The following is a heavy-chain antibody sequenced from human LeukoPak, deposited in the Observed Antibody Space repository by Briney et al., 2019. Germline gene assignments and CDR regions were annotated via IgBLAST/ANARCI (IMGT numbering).Heavy chain of an antibody. Sequence: PSETVSLTCTVSGGSISSSSYYWGWIRQPPGKGLEWIGSIYYGGNTYYNPSLKSRVTISMDTSKNQFSLRLSSVTAADTAVYYCAARAWGQLPTYYFDYWGQGNLVTVSS. CDR1: GGSISSSSYY. CDR3: AARAWGQLPTYYFDY. V-gene: IGHV4-39*01. D-gene: IGHD2-2*01. CDR2: IYYGGNT. J-gene: IGHJ4*02.